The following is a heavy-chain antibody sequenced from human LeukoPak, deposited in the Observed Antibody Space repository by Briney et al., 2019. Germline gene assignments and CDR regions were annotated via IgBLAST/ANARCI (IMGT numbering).Heavy chain of an antibody. D-gene: IGHD6-19*01. Sequence: SETLSLTCTASGGSISSSSYYWAWIRQPPGQGLEWFGSIYYSGSTYYNPSLNSRVTMSVDTSKNQFSLKLSSVTAADTAVYYCAGHLGSGRYFLDSWGQGTLVTVSS. J-gene: IGHJ4*02. CDR3: AGHLGSGRYFLDS. CDR1: GGSISSSSYY. V-gene: IGHV4-39*01. CDR2: IYYSGST.